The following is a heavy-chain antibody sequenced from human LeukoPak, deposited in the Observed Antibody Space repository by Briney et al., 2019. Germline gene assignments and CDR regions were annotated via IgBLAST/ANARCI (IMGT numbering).Heavy chain of an antibody. Sequence: ASVKVSCKASGGTFSSYAISWVRQAPGQGPEWMGGIIPIFGTANYAQKFQGRVTITADESTSTAYMELSSLRSEDTAVYYCARESVSIVGATYFDYWGQGTLVTVSS. D-gene: IGHD1-26*01. J-gene: IGHJ4*02. CDR3: ARESVSIVGATYFDY. CDR1: GGTFSSYA. V-gene: IGHV1-69*13. CDR2: IIPIFGTA.